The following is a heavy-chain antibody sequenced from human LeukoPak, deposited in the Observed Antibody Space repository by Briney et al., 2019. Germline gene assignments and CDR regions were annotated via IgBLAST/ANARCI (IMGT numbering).Heavy chain of an antibody. CDR2: ISSSSSYI. CDR3: AKYLVPAAINPYYCYYYYMDV. D-gene: IGHD2-2*01. CDR1: GFTFSSYS. Sequence: GGSLRLSCAASGFTFSSYSMNWVRQAPGKGLEWVSSISSSSSYIYYADSVKGRFTISGDNAKNSLYLQMNSLRAEDTAVYYCAKYLVPAAINPYYCYYYYMDVWGKGTTVTVSS. J-gene: IGHJ6*03. V-gene: IGHV3-21*01.